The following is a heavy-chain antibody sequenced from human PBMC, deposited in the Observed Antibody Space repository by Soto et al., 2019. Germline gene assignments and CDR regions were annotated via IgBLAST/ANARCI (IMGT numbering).Heavy chain of an antibody. D-gene: IGHD3-22*01. CDR1: GGTFSSYA. J-gene: IGHJ4*02. V-gene: IGHV1-69*13. CDR2: IIPIFGTA. CDR3: ARVYDSSGYYFDY. Sequence: ASVKVSCKASGGTFSSYAISWVRQAPGQGLEWMGGIIPIFGTANYAQKFQGRVTITADEPTSTAYMELSSLRSEDTAVYYCARVYDSSGYYFDYWGQGTLVTVSS.